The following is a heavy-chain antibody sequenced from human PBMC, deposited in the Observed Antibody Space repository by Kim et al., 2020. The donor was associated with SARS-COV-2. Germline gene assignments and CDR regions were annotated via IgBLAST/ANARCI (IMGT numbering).Heavy chain of an antibody. CDR2: ISTISSST. CDR3: ARGHTMIFY. J-gene: IGHJ4*02. Sequence: GGSLRLSCAASGFTFSDSYMSWFRQAPGKGVEWVSYISTISSSTNYADSVKGRFTISRDNAKNSLYLQMNSLRAEDTAVYYCARGHTMIFYWGQGTLVTVSS. D-gene: IGHD3-22*01. CDR1: GFTFSDSY. V-gene: IGHV3-11*05.